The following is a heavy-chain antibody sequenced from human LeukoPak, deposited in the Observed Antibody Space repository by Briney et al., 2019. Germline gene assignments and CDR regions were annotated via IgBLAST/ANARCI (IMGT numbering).Heavy chain of an antibody. CDR3: ARESGGGVLGYFDL. V-gene: IGHV3-72*01. Sequence: GGSLRLSCAASGFTFSDHCMDWVRQAPGKGLEWVGRTRNKANSYTTEYAASVKGRFTISRDDSKKSLYLQIHSLKTEDTAVYYCARESGGGVLGYFDLWGRGTLVSVSS. CDR2: TRNKANSYTT. J-gene: IGHJ2*01. CDR1: GFTFSDHC. D-gene: IGHD3-10*01.